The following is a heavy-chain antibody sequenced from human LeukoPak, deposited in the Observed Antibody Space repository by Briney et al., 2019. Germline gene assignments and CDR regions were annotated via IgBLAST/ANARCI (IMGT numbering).Heavy chain of an antibody. CDR2: IYYGGST. CDR1: GGSISSYY. CDR3: ARHAAYYDILTENYFVY. D-gene: IGHD3-9*01. Sequence: SETLSLTCTVSGGSISSYYWSWIRQPAGKGLEWIGYIYYGGSTNYNPSLKSRVTISVDTSKNQFSLRLSSVTAADTAVYYCARHAAYYDILTENYFVYWGQGTLVTVSS. J-gene: IGHJ4*02. V-gene: IGHV4-59*08.